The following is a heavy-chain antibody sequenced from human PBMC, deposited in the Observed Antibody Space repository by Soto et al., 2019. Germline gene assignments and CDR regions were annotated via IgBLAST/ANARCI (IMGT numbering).Heavy chain of an antibody. Sequence: EVQLVQSGAEVKKPGESLKISCKGSGYSFTSYWIGWVRQMPGKGLEWMGIIYPGDSDTRYSPSFQGQVTISADKSIITAYLQWSSLRASDTAMSYCARPRGTVTTMRRIQGDDAFDIWGQGTMVTVSS. CDR1: GYSFTSYW. V-gene: IGHV5-51*01. J-gene: IGHJ3*02. D-gene: IGHD4-4*01. CDR3: ARPRGTVTTMRRIQGDDAFDI. CDR2: IYPGDSDT.